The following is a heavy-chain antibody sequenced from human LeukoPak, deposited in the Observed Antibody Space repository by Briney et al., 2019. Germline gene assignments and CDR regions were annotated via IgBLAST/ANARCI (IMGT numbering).Heavy chain of an antibody. Sequence: PGGSLRLSCAASGFTFSSYAMHWVRQAPGKGLEWVAVISYDGSNKYYADSVKGRFTISRDNSKNTLYLQMNSLRAEDTAVYYCARLFLTGKTDDYWGQGTLVTVSS. D-gene: IGHD3-9*01. CDR3: ARLFLTGKTDDY. V-gene: IGHV3-30*04. J-gene: IGHJ4*02. CDR2: ISYDGSNK. CDR1: GFTFSSYA.